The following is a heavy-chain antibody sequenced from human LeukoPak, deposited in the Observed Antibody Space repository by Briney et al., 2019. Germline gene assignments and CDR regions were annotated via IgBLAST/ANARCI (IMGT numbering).Heavy chain of an antibody. CDR2: IDYDGST. Sequence: SETLSRTCTVSGSSISSYYWSWIRQSPGKGLEWIGYIDYDGSTNYNPSLKSRVTISVDTSKNQFSLKLSSVTAAETAVYYCAREGRYRYGYNEYHLYMDIWGKGTTVTVSS. CDR1: GSSISSYY. D-gene: IGHD5-18*01. V-gene: IGHV4-59*12. J-gene: IGHJ6*03. CDR3: AREGRYRYGYNEYHLYMDI.